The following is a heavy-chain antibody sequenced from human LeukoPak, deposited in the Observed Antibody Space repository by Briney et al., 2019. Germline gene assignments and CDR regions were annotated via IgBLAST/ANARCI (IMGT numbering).Heavy chain of an antibody. D-gene: IGHD6-13*01. CDR1: GYTFTGYY. V-gene: IGHV1-2*02. Sequence: ASVKVSCKASGYTFTGYYMHWVRQAPGQGLEWMGWISPNSGGTNYAQKFQGRVTMTRDTSISTAYMELSRLRSDDTAVYYCARVWSSSWLGEFDYWGQGTLVTVSS. CDR3: ARVWSSSWLGEFDY. CDR2: ISPNSGGT. J-gene: IGHJ4*02.